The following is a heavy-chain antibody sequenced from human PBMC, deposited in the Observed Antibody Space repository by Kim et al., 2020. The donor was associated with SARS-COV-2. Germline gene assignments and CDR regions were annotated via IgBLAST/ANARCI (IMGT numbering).Heavy chain of an antibody. D-gene: IGHD1-1*01. V-gene: IGHV3-15*01. CDR3: TTENGTFEN. Sequence: GTLGYAAPVKGRFSIARDDSKNTLYLQMNSMQSDDIAVYYCTTENGTFENWGQGTLVTVAS. CDR2: GTL. J-gene: IGHJ1*01.